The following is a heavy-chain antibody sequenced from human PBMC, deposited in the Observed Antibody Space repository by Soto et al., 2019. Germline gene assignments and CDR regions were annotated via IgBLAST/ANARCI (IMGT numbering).Heavy chain of an antibody. J-gene: IGHJ4*02. D-gene: IGHD4-17*01. Sequence: QVQLQESGPGLVKPSETLSLTCTVSGGYISSYYWSWIRQPPGKGLEWIGYIYYSGSTNYNPSLKRRVTISLDTSKNQFSLKLSSVTAADTAVYYCARRYGPGFDYWGQGTLVTVSS. CDR1: GGYISSYY. CDR2: IYYSGST. V-gene: IGHV4-59*08. CDR3: ARRYGPGFDY.